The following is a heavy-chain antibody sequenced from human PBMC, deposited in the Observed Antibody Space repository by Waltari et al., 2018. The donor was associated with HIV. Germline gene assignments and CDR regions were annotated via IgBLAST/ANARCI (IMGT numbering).Heavy chain of an antibody. V-gene: IGHV5-51*03. Sequence: EVQLVQSGAEVKKPGESLKISCKGSGYSFANYWIGWVRQMPGKGLEWLGIIYPGASETRYSPSFHGQVTISADKSSNTAYLQWGSLKASDTAMYYCARRAYHGSGSLSDYYFEYWGQGTLVTVSS. CDR2: IYPGASET. D-gene: IGHD3-10*01. CDR1: GYSFANYW. CDR3: ARRAYHGSGSLSDYYFEY. J-gene: IGHJ4*02.